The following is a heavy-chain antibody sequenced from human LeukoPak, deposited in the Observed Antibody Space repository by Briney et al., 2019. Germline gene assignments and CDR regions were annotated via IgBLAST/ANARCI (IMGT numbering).Heavy chain of an antibody. CDR3: ARDLLPPPPVPWYFDL. CDR2: ISYDGSNK. V-gene: IGHV3-30-3*01. Sequence: GGSLRLSCAASGFTFSSYAMHWVRQAPGKGLEWVAVISYDGSNKYYADSVKGRFTISRDNSKNTLYLQMNSLRAEDTAVYYCARDLLPPPPVPWYFDLWGRGTLVTVSS. CDR1: GFTFSSYA. J-gene: IGHJ2*01. D-gene: IGHD1-1*01.